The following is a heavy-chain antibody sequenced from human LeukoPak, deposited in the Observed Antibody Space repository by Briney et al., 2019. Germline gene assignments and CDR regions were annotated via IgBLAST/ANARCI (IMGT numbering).Heavy chain of an antibody. V-gene: IGHV1-2*02. CDR2: INPNSGGT. Sequence: ASVKVSCKASGYTFTGYYMHWVRQAPGQGLEWMGWINPNSGGTNYAQKFQGRVTMTRDTSISTAYMELSRLRSDDTAVYYCARDQQSDGSYYWMIRHRQNNWFDPWGQGTLVTVSS. CDR1: GYTFTGYY. CDR3: ARDQQSDGSYYWMIRHRQNNWFDP. D-gene: IGHD1-26*01. J-gene: IGHJ5*02.